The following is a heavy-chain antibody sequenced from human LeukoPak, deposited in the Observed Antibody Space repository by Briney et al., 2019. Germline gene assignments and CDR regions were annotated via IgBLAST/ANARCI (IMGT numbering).Heavy chain of an antibody. CDR1: GGTFSSYA. D-gene: IGHD6-13*01. CDR2: IIPIFGTA. V-gene: IGHV1-69*05. CDR3: ARDSRSSWYRGYYYYYYMDV. Sequence: SSVKLSCKASGGTFSSYAISWVRQAPGQGLEWMGGIIPIFGTANYAQKFQGRVTITTDESTSTAYMELSSLRSEDTAVYYCARDSRSSWYRGYYYYYYMDVWGKATTATVSS. J-gene: IGHJ6*03.